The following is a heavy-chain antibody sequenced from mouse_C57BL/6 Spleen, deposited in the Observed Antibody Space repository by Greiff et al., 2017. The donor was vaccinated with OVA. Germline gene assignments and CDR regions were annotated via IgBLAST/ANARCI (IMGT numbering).Heavy chain of an antibody. Sequence: QVQLQQSGAELVRPGTSVKVSCKASGYAFTNYLIEWVKQRPGQGLEWIGVINPGSGGTNYNEKFKGKATLTADKSSSTAYMQLSSLTSEDSAVYFCARMGEIYYDYDGEYYYAMDYWGQGTSVTVSS. D-gene: IGHD2-4*01. CDR2: INPGSGGT. CDR1: GYAFTNYL. CDR3: ARMGEIYYDYDGEYYYAMDY. V-gene: IGHV1-54*01. J-gene: IGHJ4*01.